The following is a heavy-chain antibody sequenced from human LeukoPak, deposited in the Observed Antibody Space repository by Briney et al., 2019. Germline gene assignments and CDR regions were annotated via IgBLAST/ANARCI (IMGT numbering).Heavy chain of an antibody. D-gene: IGHD6-13*01. V-gene: IGHV3-23*01. Sequence: PGGSLRLSCAASGFTFSSYAMSWVRQAPGKGLEWVSAISGSGGSTYYADSVKGRFTISRDNSKNTLYLQMNSLRAEDTAVYYCAKLALISAAAGVRQDAFDIWGQGTMVTVSS. CDR1: GFTFSSYA. J-gene: IGHJ3*02. CDR3: AKLALISAAAGVRQDAFDI. CDR2: ISGSGGST.